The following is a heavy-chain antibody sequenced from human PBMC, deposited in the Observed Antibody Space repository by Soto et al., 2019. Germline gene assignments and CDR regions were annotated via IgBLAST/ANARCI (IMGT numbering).Heavy chain of an antibody. J-gene: IGHJ6*02. CDR3: AIYGSGLGMDV. CDR1: GGYISSSSSY. D-gene: IGHD3-10*01. Sequence: PSETLSLTCTVSGGYISSSSSYWGWIRQPPGKGLEWIGSIYYSGSPYYNPSLKSRVTISVDTSKNQFSLKLSSVTAADTAVYYCAIYGSGLGMDVWGQGTTVTVSS. CDR2: IYYSGSP. V-gene: IGHV4-39*01.